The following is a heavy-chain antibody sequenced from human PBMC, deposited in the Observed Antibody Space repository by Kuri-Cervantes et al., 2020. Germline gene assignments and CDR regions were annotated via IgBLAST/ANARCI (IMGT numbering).Heavy chain of an antibody. CDR2: ISAYFGNT. J-gene: IGHJ5*01. D-gene: IGHD4-11*01. CDR1: GYTYTSYA. Sequence: SVNVSCKASGYTYTSYAIGGARQTPGQGLEWIGWISAYFGNTNYAQKLQGIVTMTTDTSTSTAYMELRSLRSNVTAGDYCPTVHSIAAVSGCFESWGQGTLVTVSS. V-gene: IGHV1-18*01. CDR3: PTVHSIAAVSGCFES.